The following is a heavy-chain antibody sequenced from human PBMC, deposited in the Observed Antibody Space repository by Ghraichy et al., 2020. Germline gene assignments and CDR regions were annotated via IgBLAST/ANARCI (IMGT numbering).Heavy chain of an antibody. V-gene: IGHV3-23*01. CDR3: AKGNGINHYNWLDP. Sequence: GGSLRLSCAASGFTFSNYAMNWVRQAPGKGLEWVSGIRGSGDNTYYVDSVKGRLTISRDNSKNTLYLQMKSLRVEDTAVYYCAKGNGINHYNWLDPWGQGTLVTVSS. D-gene: IGHD2-8*01. CDR2: IRGSGDNT. CDR1: GFTFSNYA. J-gene: IGHJ5*02.